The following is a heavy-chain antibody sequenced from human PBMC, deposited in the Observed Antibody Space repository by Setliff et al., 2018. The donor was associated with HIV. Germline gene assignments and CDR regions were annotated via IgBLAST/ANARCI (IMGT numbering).Heavy chain of an antibody. CDR2: INYSGAT. CDR3: ARRYSARLGDS. D-gene: IGHD5-18*01. Sequence: SETLSLTCTVPGGSLSGYFWTWIRQPPGEGLEWVGEINYSGATKYNPSLKSRLTMSLNKSKKQFSLNLTSVTAADTAFYYCARRYSARLGDSWGQGALVTVSS. V-gene: IGHV4-34*01. J-gene: IGHJ4*02. CDR1: GGSLSGYF.